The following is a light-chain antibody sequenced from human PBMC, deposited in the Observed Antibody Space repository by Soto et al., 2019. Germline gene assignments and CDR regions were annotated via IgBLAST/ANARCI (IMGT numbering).Light chain of an antibody. Sequence: DIQMTQSPSSLSASVGDRVTLTWRASQSICTYLNWFQQRPGIVPNLLIYAASSLQGGVPSRFSGSGSGTDFTLTISSPQPENFATYSCLQNHNYPRTFGQGTKVDIK. V-gene: IGKV1-39*01. CDR2: AAS. CDR3: LQNHNYPRT. J-gene: IGKJ1*01. CDR1: QSICTY.